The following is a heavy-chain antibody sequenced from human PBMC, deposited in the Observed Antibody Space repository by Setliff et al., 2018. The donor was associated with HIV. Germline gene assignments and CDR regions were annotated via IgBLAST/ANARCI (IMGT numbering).Heavy chain of an antibody. J-gene: IGHJ4*02. D-gene: IGHD5-18*01. CDR3: ARLTAMVYYFDY. Sequence: SETLSLTCTVSGDSVNDRSYFWGWIRQPPGKGLEWIGTFYYNGDPRYNPSLKSRVTISVDTSKNQFSLNLNSVTAADTAVYYCARLTAMVYYFDYWGQRTLVTVSS. V-gene: IGHV4-39*01. CDR2: FYYNGDP. CDR1: GDSVNDRSYF.